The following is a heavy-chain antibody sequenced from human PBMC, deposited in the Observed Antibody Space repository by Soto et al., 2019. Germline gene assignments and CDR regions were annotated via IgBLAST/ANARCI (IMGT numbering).Heavy chain of an antibody. D-gene: IGHD6-6*01. Sequence: LSLTCTVSGGSISSGDYYWSWIRQPPGKGLEWIGYIYYSGSTYYNPSLKSRVTISVDTSKNQFSLKLSSVTAADTAVYYCARGSIAAPLSGMDVWGQGTTVTVSS. CDR2: IYYSGST. J-gene: IGHJ6*02. V-gene: IGHV4-30-4*01. CDR3: ARGSIAAPLSGMDV. CDR1: GGSISSGDYY.